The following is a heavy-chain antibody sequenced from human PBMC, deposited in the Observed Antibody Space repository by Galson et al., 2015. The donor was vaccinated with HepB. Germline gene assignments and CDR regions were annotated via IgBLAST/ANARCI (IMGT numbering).Heavy chain of an antibody. V-gene: IGHV1-2*04. J-gene: IGHJ6*02. CDR2: INPNSGGT. D-gene: IGHD6-19*01. Sequence: SVKVSCKASGYTFTGYYMHWVRQAPGQGLEWMGWINPNSGGTNYAQKFQGWVTMTRDTSISTAYMELSRLRSDDTAVYYCARDRRIAVAGSYYYYGMDVWGQGTTVTVSS. CDR3: ARDRRIAVAGSYYYYGMDV. CDR1: GYTFTGYY.